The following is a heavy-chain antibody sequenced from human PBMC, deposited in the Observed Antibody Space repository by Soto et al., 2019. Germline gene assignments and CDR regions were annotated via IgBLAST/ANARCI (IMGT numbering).Heavy chain of an antibody. Sequence: EVPLLESGGGLVQPGGSLRLSCATSGFMFGSYAMNWVRQAPGKGLEWVSVISGGGSTTNYADSVRGRFTTSRDSSTDTVYLQMYSLRVEDTAVYYCAKARKYSSPYDSWGQGTLVTVSS. J-gene: IGHJ5*01. V-gene: IGHV3-23*01. D-gene: IGHD6-19*01. CDR3: AKARKYSSPYDS. CDR2: ISGGGSTT. CDR1: GFMFGSYA.